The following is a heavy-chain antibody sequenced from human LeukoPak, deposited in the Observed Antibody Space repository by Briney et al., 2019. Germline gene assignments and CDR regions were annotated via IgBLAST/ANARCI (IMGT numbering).Heavy chain of an antibody. Sequence: GSLRLSCAASGFTFSSYAMSWIRQPPGKGLEWIGEINHSGSTNYNPSLKSRVTISVDTSKNQFSLKLSSVTAADTAVYYCARRAAAGTGVYNWFDPWGQGTLVTVSS. J-gene: IGHJ5*02. D-gene: IGHD6-13*01. CDR2: INHSGST. CDR3: ARRAAAGTGVYNWFDP. CDR1: GFTFSSYA. V-gene: IGHV4-34*01.